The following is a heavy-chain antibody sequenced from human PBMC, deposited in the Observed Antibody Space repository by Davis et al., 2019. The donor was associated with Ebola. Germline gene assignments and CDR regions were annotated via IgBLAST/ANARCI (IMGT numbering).Heavy chain of an antibody. V-gene: IGHV4-59*01. CDR3: AREREHCSGGSCYSDAFDI. J-gene: IGHJ3*02. CDR2: IYYSGST. D-gene: IGHD2-15*01. Sequence: PSETLSLTCTVSGGSISSYYWSWIRQPPGKGLEWIGYIYYSGSTNYNPSLKSRVTISVDTSKNQFSLKLSSVTAADTAVYYCAREREHCSGGSCYSDAFDIWGQGTMVTVSS. CDR1: GGSISSYY.